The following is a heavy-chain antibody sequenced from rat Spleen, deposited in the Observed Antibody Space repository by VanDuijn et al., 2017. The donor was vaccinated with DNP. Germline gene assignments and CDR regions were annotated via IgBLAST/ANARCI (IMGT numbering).Heavy chain of an antibody. CDR2: ISPSGGNT. CDR3: ATHAHWFAY. J-gene: IGHJ3*01. CDR1: GFTFSYYD. Sequence: EVQLVESGGDLVQPGRSLKLSCAASGFTFSYYDMAWVRQAPTKGLEWVASISPSGGNTFYRDSVKGRFTISRDNAKRTLYLQMDSLRSEDTATYYCATHAHWFAYWGQGTLVTVSS. V-gene: IGHV5-25*01.